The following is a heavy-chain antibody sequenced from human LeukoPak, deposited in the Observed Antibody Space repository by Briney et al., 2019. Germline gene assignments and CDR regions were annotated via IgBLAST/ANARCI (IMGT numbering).Heavy chain of an antibody. Sequence: GGSLRLSCAASGFTFSSYGMSWVRQAPGKGLEWVSFISGSGSSTYYSDSVKGRFTISRDNSKNTLYLQMNSLRVEDTAVYYCARVIEGYSSSWYFSYYYYYMDVWAKGPRSPSP. CDR3: ARVIEGYSSSWYFSYYYYYMDV. D-gene: IGHD6-13*01. V-gene: IGHV3-23*01. CDR1: GFTFSSYG. J-gene: IGHJ6*03. CDR2: ISGSGSST.